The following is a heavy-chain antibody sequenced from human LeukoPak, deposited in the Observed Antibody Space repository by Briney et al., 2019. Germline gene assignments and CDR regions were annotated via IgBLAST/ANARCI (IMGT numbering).Heavy chain of an antibody. CDR1: GFAFSSYG. CDR2: ISGSGGST. J-gene: IGHJ4*02. D-gene: IGHD3-22*01. CDR3: ARRGVYYDNDY. V-gene: IGHV3-23*01. Sequence: PGGSLRLSCAASGFAFSSYGMSWVRQAPGKGLEWVSAISGSGGSTYYADSVKGRFTISRDNAKNSLYLQMNSLRAEDTAVYYCARRGVYYDNDYWGQGTLVTVSS.